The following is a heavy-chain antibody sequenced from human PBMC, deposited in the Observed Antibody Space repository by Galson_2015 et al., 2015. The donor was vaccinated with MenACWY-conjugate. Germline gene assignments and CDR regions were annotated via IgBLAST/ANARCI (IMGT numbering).Heavy chain of an antibody. J-gene: IGHJ4*02. CDR1: GSTLTSDW. D-gene: IGHD2-2*01. CDR3: GRPPSTSHYWVDY. Sequence: SLRLSCADSGSTLTSDWMHWVRQAPGKGLEWVSRINRDGRSTSYADFVKGRFTVSRDSAKKTLYLEMTSLRVEDTAVYYCGRPPSTSHYWVDYWGRGTL. V-gene: IGHV3-74*01. CDR2: INRDGRST.